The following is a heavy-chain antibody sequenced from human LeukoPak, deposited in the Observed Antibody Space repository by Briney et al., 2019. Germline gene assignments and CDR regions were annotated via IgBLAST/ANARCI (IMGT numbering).Heavy chain of an antibody. CDR3: ARLHAFDI. V-gene: IGHV4-34*01. CDR1: GGSFSGYY. J-gene: IGHJ3*02. Sequence: SETLSLTCAVYGGSFSGYYWSWIRQPPGKGLEWIGEINHSGSTNYNPSLKSRVTISVDTSKNQFSLKLSSVTAADTAVYYCARLHAFDIWGQGTMVTASS. CDR2: INHSGST.